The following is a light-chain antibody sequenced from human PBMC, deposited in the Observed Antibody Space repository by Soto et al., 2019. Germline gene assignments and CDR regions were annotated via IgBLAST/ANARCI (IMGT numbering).Light chain of an antibody. CDR1: QSVSSNY. V-gene: IGKV3-20*01. J-gene: IGKJ1*01. Sequence: EIVLTQSPGTPSLSPGERATLSCRASQSVSSNYLAWYQQKPGQAPRLLIYAASSRATGIPDRFSGSGSGTDFTLTISRLEPVDFAVYYCQQSYDSPTWTFGQGTKVEIK. CDR3: QQSYDSPTWT. CDR2: AAS.